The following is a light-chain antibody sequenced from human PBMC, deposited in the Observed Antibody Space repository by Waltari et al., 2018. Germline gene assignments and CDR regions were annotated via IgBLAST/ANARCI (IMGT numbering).Light chain of an antibody. J-gene: IGLJ1*01. CDR3: QVWDSSRDHGV. CDR1: NIGRKT. CDR2: YDS. Sequence: SYVLTQPPSVSVAPGETARITCGGNNIGRKTVHWYQQKPGQTPVVVISYDSDRPSGIPERFSGSNSGNTATLTISRVEAGDVADYYCQVWDSSRDHGVFGTGTKVTVL. V-gene: IGLV3-21*04.